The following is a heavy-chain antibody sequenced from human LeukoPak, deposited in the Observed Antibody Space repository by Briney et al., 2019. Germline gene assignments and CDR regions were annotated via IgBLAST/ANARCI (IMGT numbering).Heavy chain of an antibody. CDR1: GGTFSSYA. D-gene: IGHD1-26*01. CDR2: IIPIFGTP. J-gene: IGHJ4*02. CDR3: ARDGVGATKRGAFDY. Sequence: ASVKVSCKASGGTFSSYAISWVRQAPGQGLEWMGGIIPIFGTPNYAQKFQGRVTITAEKSTSTAYMELSSLKSEDTAVYYCARDGVGATKRGAFDYWGQGTLVTVSS. V-gene: IGHV1-69*06.